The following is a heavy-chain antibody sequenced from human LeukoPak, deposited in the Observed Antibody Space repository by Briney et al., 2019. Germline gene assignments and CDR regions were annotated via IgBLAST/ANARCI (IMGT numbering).Heavy chain of an antibody. CDR2: INPNSGGT. Sequence: GASVKVSCKASGYTFTSYAMNWVRQAPGQGLEWMGWINPNSGGTNYAQKFQGRVTMTRDTSISTAYMELSRLRSDDTAVYYCARDMWSIVATSELDYWGQGTLVTVSS. D-gene: IGHD5-12*01. CDR3: ARDMWSIVATSELDY. J-gene: IGHJ4*02. V-gene: IGHV1-2*02. CDR1: GYTFTSYA.